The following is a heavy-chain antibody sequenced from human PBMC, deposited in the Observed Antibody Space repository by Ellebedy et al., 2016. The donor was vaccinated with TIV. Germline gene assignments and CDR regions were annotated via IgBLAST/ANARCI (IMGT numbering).Heavy chain of an antibody. CDR1: GGSFSDYY. CDR2: INQSGST. V-gene: IGHV4-34*01. CDR3: ARGSHYMRVVVFTSDAFDI. J-gene: IGHJ3*02. Sequence: MPSETLSLTCAVYGGSFSDYYWSWIRQPPGKGLEWRGEINQSGSTNYNPSLKSRVTISGDTSKNQFSLNLSSVTAADKAVYYCARGSHYMRVVVFTSDAFDIWGQGTMVTVSS. D-gene: IGHD3-22*01.